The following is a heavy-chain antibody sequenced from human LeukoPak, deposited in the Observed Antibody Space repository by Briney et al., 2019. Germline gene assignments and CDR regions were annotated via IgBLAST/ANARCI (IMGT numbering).Heavy chain of an antibody. CDR1: GFTFSSYS. D-gene: IGHD2-2*01. J-gene: IGHJ4*02. CDR2: ISSSSSYI. CDR3: ARNPSYCSSTSCYLFDY. V-gene: IGHV3-21*01. Sequence: GGSLRLSCAASGFTFSSYSMNWVRQAPGKGLEWVSSISSSSSYIYYADSMKGRFTISRDNAKNSLYLQMNSLRAEDTAVYYCARNPSYCSSTSCYLFDYWGQGTLVTVSS.